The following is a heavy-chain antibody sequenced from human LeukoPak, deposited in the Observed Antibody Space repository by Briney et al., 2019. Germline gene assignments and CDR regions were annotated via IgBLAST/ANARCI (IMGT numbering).Heavy chain of an antibody. CDR3: ARVGPAATLDY. Sequence: ASVKVSCKASGYTFTSYYMHWVRQAPGQGLEWMGLINPSGGSTSYAQKFQGRVTMTRDTSTSTAYMELSSLRSEDTAVYYCARVGPAATLDYWGQGTLVTVSS. CDR2: INPSGGST. CDR1: GYTFTSYY. J-gene: IGHJ4*02. D-gene: IGHD2-2*01. V-gene: IGHV1-46*01.